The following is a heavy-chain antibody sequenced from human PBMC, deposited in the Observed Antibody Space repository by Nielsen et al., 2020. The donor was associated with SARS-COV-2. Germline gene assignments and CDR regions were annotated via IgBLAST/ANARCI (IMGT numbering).Heavy chain of an antibody. CDR3: ADVWGY. CDR1: GYSIGRGYY. J-gene: IGHJ4*02. CDR2: IYHSGST. V-gene: IGHV4-38-2*02. Sequence: SETLSLTCNVTGYSIGRGYYWAWIRQSPGKGLEWIGSIYHSGSTTYNPSLKGRATISVDTSKNQFSLKLNSVTAADTAVYYCADVWGYWGQGALVTVSS. D-gene: IGHD3-16*01.